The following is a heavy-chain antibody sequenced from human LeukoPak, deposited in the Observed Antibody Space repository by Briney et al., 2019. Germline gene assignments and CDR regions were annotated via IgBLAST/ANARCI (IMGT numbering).Heavy chain of an antibody. D-gene: IGHD2/OR15-2a*01. CDR3: ARVSGYYRDY. Sequence: GGSLRLSCAAFGVSFSTYTMNWARQARGKGLEWVSSITSRRTSVFYADSVKGRFTISRDDAKNSLYLQMNSLRAEDKSLYHCARVSGYYRDYWGQGTLVTVSS. CDR2: ITSRRTSV. J-gene: IGHJ4*02. CDR1: GVSFSTYT. V-gene: IGHV3-21*01.